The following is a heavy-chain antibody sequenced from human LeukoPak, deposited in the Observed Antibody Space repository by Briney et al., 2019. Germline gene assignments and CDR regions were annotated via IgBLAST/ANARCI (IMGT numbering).Heavy chain of an antibody. D-gene: IGHD3-9*01. Sequence: GGSLRLSCAASGFTFSLYWMNWVRRAPGKGLEWVANIKQDGSEKNYVDSVKGRFTISRDNTKNSLYLQMNNLRVEDTAMYYCAGGTGFIIKDWGQGTLVTVSS. J-gene: IGHJ4*02. V-gene: IGHV3-7*03. CDR2: IKQDGSEK. CDR1: GFTFSLYW. CDR3: AGGTGFIIKD.